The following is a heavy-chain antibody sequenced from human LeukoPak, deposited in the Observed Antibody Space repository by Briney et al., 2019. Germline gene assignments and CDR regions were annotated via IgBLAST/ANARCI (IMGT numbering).Heavy chain of an antibody. D-gene: IGHD3-10*01. CDR1: GFTFSSYW. CDR2: IKQDGSEK. J-gene: IGHJ5*02. V-gene: IGHV3-7*03. CDR3: AKSSYGSGNNWFDP. Sequence: GGSLRLSCAASGFTFSSYWMSWVRQAPGKGLEWVANIKQDGSEKYYVDSVKGRFTISRDNAKNSLYLQMNSLRAEDTAVYYCAKSSYGSGNNWFDPWGQGTLVTVSS.